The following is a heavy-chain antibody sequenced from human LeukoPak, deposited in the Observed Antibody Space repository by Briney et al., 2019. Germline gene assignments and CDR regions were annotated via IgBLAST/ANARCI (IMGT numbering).Heavy chain of an antibody. CDR2: LSNSGGFT. CDR3: AKISDYSSNFDY. J-gene: IGHJ4*02. D-gene: IGHD5/OR15-5a*01. V-gene: IGHV3-23*01. Sequence: GGSLGLSCTASGFTFSNYAMSWVRQAPGRGLEWVSALSNSGGFTVYADSVKGRFTISRDNSKNTLYLQLNSLRAEDTALYYCAKISDYSSNFDYWGQGTLVTVSS. CDR1: GFTFSNYA.